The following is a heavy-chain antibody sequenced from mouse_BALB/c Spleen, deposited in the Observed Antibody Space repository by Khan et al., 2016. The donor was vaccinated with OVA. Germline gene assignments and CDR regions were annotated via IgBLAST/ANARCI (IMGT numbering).Heavy chain of an antibody. CDR3: ATSYFYGYYLDY. Sequence: EVELVASGGGLVQPGGSRKLSCAASGFTFSTYGMHWVRQAQEKGLEWVAYISGDSSTVYYADTVKGRFTISRDNPMYSLFLQMTSLMSEDTARYYCATSYFYGYYLDYWGPVSTLTVSS. V-gene: IGHV5-17*02. CDR2: ISGDSSTV. J-gene: IGHJ2*01. D-gene: IGHD1-1*01. CDR1: GFTFSTYG.